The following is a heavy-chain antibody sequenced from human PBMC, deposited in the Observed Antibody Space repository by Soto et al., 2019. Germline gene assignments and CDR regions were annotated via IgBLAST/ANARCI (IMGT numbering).Heavy chain of an antibody. Sequence: QVQLVQSGAEGRKPGASVKVSCRASGYTFTGNNINWVRQATGQGLEWMGWMNPNSGNTGYAQKFQGRVTMTRNTSISTAYMELSSLRSEDTAVYYCARGSYSYGRKGLFYYWGQGTLVTVSS. CDR1: GYTFTGNN. V-gene: IGHV1-8*01. J-gene: IGHJ4*02. CDR2: MNPNSGNT. CDR3: ARGSYSYGRKGLFYY. D-gene: IGHD5-18*01.